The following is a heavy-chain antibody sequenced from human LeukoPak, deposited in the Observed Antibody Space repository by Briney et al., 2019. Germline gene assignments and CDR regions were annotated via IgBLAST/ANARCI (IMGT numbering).Heavy chain of an antibody. CDR1: GFTFSDSY. CDR3: ARCSRGYSYGPLDY. J-gene: IGHJ4*02. Sequence: PGGSLRLSCAASGFTFSDSYMSWIRQAPGRGLEWVSYISSGGSSIYYADSVKGRFTISRDNAKKSLSLQMNSLRAEDTAVYYCARCSRGYSYGPLDYWGQGTLVTVSS. D-gene: IGHD5-18*01. CDR2: ISSGGSSI. V-gene: IGHV3-11*01.